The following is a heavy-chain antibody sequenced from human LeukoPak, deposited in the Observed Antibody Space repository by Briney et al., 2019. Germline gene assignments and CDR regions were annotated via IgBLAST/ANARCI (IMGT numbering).Heavy chain of an antibody. D-gene: IGHD3-10*01. CDR1: GGSFSGYY. CDR2: INHSGST. Sequence: SETLSLTCAVYGGSFSGYYWSWIRQPPGKGLEWIGEINHSGSTNYNPSLKSRVTISVDTSKNQFSLKLSPVTAADTAVYYCARGTFMVRGTLGSNYGMDVWGKGTTVTVSS. J-gene: IGHJ6*04. V-gene: IGHV4-34*01. CDR3: ARGTFMVRGTLGSNYGMDV.